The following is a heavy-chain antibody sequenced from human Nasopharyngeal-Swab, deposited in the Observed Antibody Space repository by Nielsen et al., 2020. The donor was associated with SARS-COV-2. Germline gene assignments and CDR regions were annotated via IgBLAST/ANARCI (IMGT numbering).Heavy chain of an antibody. CDR1: GYTFTSYD. CDR3: ARDQASIAAMAY. Sequence: ASVKVSCKASGYTFTSYDINWVRQATGQGLEWMGWMNPNSGNTGYAQKFQGRVTMTRDTSTSTVYMELSSLRSEDTAVYYCARDQASIAAMAYWGQGTLVTVSS. D-gene: IGHD6-13*01. J-gene: IGHJ4*02. CDR2: MNPNSGNT. V-gene: IGHV1-8*01.